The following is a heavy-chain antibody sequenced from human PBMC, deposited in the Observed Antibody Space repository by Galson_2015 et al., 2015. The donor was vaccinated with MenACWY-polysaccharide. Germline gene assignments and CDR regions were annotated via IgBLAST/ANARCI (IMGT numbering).Heavy chain of an antibody. Sequence: SVKVSCKASGYTFTSYGVTWVRQAPGQGLEWMGRISTYKGNTNYAQKFQGRVTMTTDTSTSTAYMKLRSLRSDATAVYYCERDCTGCYLDAFDFWGQGTMVTVSS. CDR2: ISTYKGNT. V-gene: IGHV1-18*01. CDR3: ERDCTGCYLDAFDF. J-gene: IGHJ3*01. D-gene: IGHD2-2*01. CDR1: GYTFTSYG.